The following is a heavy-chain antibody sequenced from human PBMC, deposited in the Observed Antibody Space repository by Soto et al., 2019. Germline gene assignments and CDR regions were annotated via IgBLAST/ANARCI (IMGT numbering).Heavy chain of an antibody. CDR2: INPSGGST. D-gene: IGHD3-22*01. J-gene: IGHJ5*02. Sequence: QVQLVQSGAEVKKPGASVKVSCKASGYTFTSYYMHWVRQAPGQGLEWMGIINPSGGSTSYAQKFQGSVTRTRDTSTSTVYMALSSLRSEDTAVYYCAGVVYYYDSSVGWFDPWGQGTLVTVSS. CDR3: AGVVYYYDSSVGWFDP. CDR1: GYTFTSYY. V-gene: IGHV1-46*01.